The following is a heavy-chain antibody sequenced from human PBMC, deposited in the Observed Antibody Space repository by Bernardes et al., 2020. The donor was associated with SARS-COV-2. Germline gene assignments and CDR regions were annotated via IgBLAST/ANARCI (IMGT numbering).Heavy chain of an antibody. Sequence: LSSCCAASGFIFSCYALSWVHPAPGKGLEWVSAISGSGGSTYYADSVKGRFTISRDNSKNTLYLQMNSLRAEDTAVYYCAKETPLYDILTGIDYWGQGTLVTVSS. D-gene: IGHD3-9*01. CDR1: GFIFSCYA. CDR2: ISGSGGST. V-gene: IGHV3-23*01. CDR3: AKETPLYDILTGIDY. J-gene: IGHJ4*02.